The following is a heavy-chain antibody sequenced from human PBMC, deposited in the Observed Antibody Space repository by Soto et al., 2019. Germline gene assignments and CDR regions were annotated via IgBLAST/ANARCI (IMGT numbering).Heavy chain of an antibody. CDR1: GGSLSNYY. D-gene: IGHD3-9*01. V-gene: IGHV4-59*01. CDR3: VRDYLLTGFDP. Sequence: PSETLSLTCTVSGGSLSNYYWTWVRQPPGKGLEWIGYVYYSGSTNYNPSLESRVTISIDASKNQFSLKMKSVTAADTAVYYCVRDYLLTGFDPWGQGALDTVSS. CDR2: VYYSGST. J-gene: IGHJ5*02.